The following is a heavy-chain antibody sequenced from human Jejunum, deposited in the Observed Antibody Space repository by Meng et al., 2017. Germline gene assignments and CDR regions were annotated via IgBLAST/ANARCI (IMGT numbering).Heavy chain of an antibody. V-gene: IGHV4-39*07. CDR1: GDSTTSNNYL. J-gene: IGHJ5*02. Sequence: QLRVQDAGPGLVAPSEPLSLTCTASGDSTTSNNYLWGWIRQPPGKGLEWIGTIDYSGNNYYNPSLKSRVTITLGTSKNQISLKVTSVTAAETAVYYCARYSRYVGWLDPWGQGTLVTVSS. CDR2: IDYSGNN. CDR3: ARYSRYVGWLDP. D-gene: IGHD6-13*01.